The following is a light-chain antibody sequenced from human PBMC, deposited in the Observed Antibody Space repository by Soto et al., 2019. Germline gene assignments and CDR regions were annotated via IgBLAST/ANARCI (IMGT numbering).Light chain of an antibody. CDR3: QSYDSSLRGSV. J-gene: IGLJ3*02. V-gene: IGLV2-11*01. CDR1: SSDIGSYNA. Sequence: QSALTQPRSVSGSPGHSVTISCFGTSSDIGSYNAVSWYQQHPGKAPKLIIFDVFERPSGVPDRFSGSKSGTSASLAITGLQAEDEADYYCQSYDSSLRGSVFGGGTKLTVL. CDR2: DVF.